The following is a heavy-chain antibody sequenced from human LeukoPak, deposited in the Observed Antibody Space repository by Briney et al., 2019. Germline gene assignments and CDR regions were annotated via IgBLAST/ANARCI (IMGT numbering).Heavy chain of an antibody. D-gene: IGHD6-19*01. CDR2: IKQDGSEK. Sequence: GGSLRLSCAASGFTFSADWMAWVRQAPGKGLEWVASIKQDGSEKYYVASVKGRFTISRDNSKNSLYLQMNSLRADDTAVYYCTRHYGWSNYNWGQGTLVTVSS. V-gene: IGHV3-7*01. CDR1: GFTFSADW. CDR3: TRHYGWSNYN. J-gene: IGHJ4*02.